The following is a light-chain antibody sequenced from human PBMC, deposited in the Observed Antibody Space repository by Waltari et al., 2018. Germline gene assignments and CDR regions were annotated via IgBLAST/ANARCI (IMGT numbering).Light chain of an antibody. CDR2: LGS. CDR1: QSLLHSNGYNY. CDR3: MQTLQTPFT. V-gene: IGKV2-28*01. Sequence: DIVMTQSPLSLPVTPGEPASISCRPSQSLLHSNGYNYLDWFLQKPGQSRQLMIYLGSNRASCVTDRFSGSGSGTDFTLKISRVEADDVGVYYCMQTLQTPFTFGPGTKVDIK. J-gene: IGKJ3*01.